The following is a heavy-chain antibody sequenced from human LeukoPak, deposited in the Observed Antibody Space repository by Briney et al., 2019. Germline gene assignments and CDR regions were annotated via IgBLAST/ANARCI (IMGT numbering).Heavy chain of an antibody. CDR3: ARQYYCTNGVCYGYWFDP. D-gene: IGHD2-8*01. CDR2: IYHSGST. J-gene: IGHJ5*02. CDR1: GYSISSGYY. Sequence: SETLSLTCTVSGYSISSGYYWGWIRQPPGKGLEWIGSIYHSGSTYYNPSLKSRVTIPVDTSKNQFSLKLSSVTAADTAVYYCARQYYCTNGVCYGYWFDPWGQGTLVTVSS. V-gene: IGHV4-38-2*02.